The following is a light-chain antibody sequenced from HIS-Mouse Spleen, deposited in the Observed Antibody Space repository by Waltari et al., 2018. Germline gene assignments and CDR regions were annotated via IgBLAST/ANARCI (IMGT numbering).Light chain of an antibody. CDR1: SSDVGSYNL. V-gene: IGLV2-23*03. CDR3: CSYAGSSTFEV. CDR2: EGS. Sequence: QSALTQPASVSGSPGQSITISCTGTSSDVGSYNLVSWYQQHPGKAPKLMIYEGSKRPSGVSNRSPGSKSGNPASLTISGLQAEDEADYYCCSYAGSSTFEVFGGGTKLTVL. J-gene: IGLJ2*01.